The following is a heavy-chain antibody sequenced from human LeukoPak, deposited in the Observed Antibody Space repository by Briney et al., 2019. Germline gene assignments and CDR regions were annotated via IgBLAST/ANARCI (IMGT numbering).Heavy chain of an antibody. CDR1: GFTFSSYW. CDR3: ARVPYSSRFYY. J-gene: IGHJ4*02. D-gene: IGHD6-13*01. Sequence: GGSLRLTCAASGFTFSSYWMSWVRQAPGKGLEWVANIKQDGSEKYYVDSVKGRFTISRDNAKNSLYLQMNSLRAEDTAVYYCARVPYSSRFYYWGQGTLVTVSS. CDR2: IKQDGSEK. V-gene: IGHV3-7*01.